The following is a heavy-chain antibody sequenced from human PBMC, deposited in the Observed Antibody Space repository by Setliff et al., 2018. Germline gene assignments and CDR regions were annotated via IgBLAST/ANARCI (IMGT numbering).Heavy chain of an antibody. V-gene: IGHV4-39*07. CDR1: GGSISSGSYY. CDR2: IYYSGST. Sequence: SETLSLTCTVSGGSISSGSYYWSWIRQPPGKGLEWIGSIYYSGSTYYNPSLKSRVSISVDKSKNQFSLKLSSVTAADTAVYYCARDRRPFNWGGNDAFDIWGQGTMVTVS. CDR3: ARDRRPFNWGGNDAFDI. D-gene: IGHD7-27*01. J-gene: IGHJ3*02.